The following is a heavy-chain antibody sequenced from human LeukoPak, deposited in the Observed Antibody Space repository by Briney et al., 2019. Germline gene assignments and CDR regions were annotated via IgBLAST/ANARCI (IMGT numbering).Heavy chain of an antibody. CDR3: ARLDEDFYYDGSGYYF. CDR2: IYPGDSET. J-gene: IGHJ4*02. D-gene: IGHD3-22*01. V-gene: IGHV5-51*01. CDR1: GYRFTNYR. Sequence: GESLKISRXGSGYRFTNYRIAWVRQMPGKGLEWMGIIYPGDSETTYSPSFQGQVTTSADKSINTAYLQWSSLKTSDTAMYYCARLDEDFYYDGSGYYFWGQGNLVAVSS.